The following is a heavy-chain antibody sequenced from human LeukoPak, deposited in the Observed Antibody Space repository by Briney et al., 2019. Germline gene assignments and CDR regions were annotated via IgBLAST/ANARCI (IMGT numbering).Heavy chain of an antibody. CDR3: ARGGVVPPAAPNWFAP. Sequence: ASVKVSCKASGYTFTNHAMHWVRQAPGQGLEWMGWISAYNGNTNYAQKFQGRVTMTTDTSTSTAYMELRSPGSDDTAIYYCARGGVVPPAAPNWFAPWGQGTLVTVSS. V-gene: IGHV1-18*01. CDR2: ISAYNGNT. D-gene: IGHD2-2*01. J-gene: IGHJ5*02. CDR1: GYTFTNHA.